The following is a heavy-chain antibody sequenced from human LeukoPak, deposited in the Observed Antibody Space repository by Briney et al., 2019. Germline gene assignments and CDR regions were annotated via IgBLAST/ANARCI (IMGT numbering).Heavy chain of an antibody. J-gene: IGHJ6*04. CDR3: ARVQVVPAAISPSGYYYGMDV. D-gene: IGHD2-2*01. CDR2: IYYSGST. V-gene: IGHV4-59*01. CDR1: GGSISSYY. Sequence: PSETLSLTCTVSGGSISSYYWSWTRQPPGKGLEWIGYIYYSGSTNYNPSLKSRVTISVDTSKNQFSLKLSSVTAADTAVYYCARVQVVPAAISPSGYYYGMDVWGKGTTVTVSS.